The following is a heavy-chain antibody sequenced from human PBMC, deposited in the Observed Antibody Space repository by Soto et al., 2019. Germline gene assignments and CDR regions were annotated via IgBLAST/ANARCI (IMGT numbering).Heavy chain of an antibody. J-gene: IGHJ5*02. CDR2: IYYSGST. CDR1: GGSISSYY. Sequence: ASETLSLTCTVSGGSISSYYWSWIRQPPGKGLEWIGYIYYSGSTNYNPSLKSRVTISVDTSKNQFSLKLSSVTAADTAVYYCAREVKQLVHAYNWFDPWGQGTLVTVSS. V-gene: IGHV4-59*01. D-gene: IGHD6-6*01. CDR3: AREVKQLVHAYNWFDP.